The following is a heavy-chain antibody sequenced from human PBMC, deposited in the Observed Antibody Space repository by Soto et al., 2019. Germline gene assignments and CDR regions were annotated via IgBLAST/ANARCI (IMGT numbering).Heavy chain of an antibody. CDR2: IYYSGGT. J-gene: IGHJ4*02. V-gene: IGHV4-31*03. CDR3: ARVDSSAMLDY. Sequence: PSETLSLTCTVSGGSISSGGYYWSWIRQHPGKGQEWIGYIYYSGGTYYNPSLKSRVTISVDTSKNQFSLKLSSVTAADTAVYYCARVDSSAMLDYWGQGTLVTVSS. CDR1: GGSISSGGYY. D-gene: IGHD2-2*01.